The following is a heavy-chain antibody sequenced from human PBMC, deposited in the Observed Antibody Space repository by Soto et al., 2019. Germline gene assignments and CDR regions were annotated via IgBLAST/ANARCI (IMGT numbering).Heavy chain of an antibody. J-gene: IGHJ3*02. CDR2: IYPGDSDT. CDR1: GYRFTSYC. CDR3: ARHYIQLWPDDAFDI. Sequence: PRESLKTSCQGSGYRFTSYCIAWVRQMPGEGLEWMGMIYPGDSDTRYSPSFQGQVTISADKSISTAYLQWSSLKASDTAMYYCARHYIQLWPDDAFDIWGQGTMVTVSS. V-gene: IGHV5-51*01. D-gene: IGHD5-18*01.